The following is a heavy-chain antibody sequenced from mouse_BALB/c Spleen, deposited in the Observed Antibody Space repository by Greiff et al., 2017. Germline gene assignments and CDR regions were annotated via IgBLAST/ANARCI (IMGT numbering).Heavy chain of an antibody. J-gene: IGHJ3*01. Sequence: EVHLVESGAELVKPGASVKLSCTASGFNIKDTYMHWVKQRPEQGLEWIGRIDPANGNTKYDPKFQGKATITADTSSNTAYLQLSSLTSEDTAVYYCAGDGAWFAYWGQGTLVTVSA. CDR1: GFNIKDTY. V-gene: IGHV14-3*02. CDR2: IDPANGNT. CDR3: AGDGAWFAY.